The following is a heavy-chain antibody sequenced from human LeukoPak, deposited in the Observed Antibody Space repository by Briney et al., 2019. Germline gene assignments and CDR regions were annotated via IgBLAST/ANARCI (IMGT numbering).Heavy chain of an antibody. CDR2: IIPIFGTA. V-gene: IGHV1-69*05. CDR3: ARGSDSSGWYNWFDP. D-gene: IGHD6-13*01. J-gene: IGHJ5*02. Sequence: SVKVSCKASGGTFSSYAISWVRQAPGQGLEWMGGIIPIFGTADYAQKFQGRVTITTDESTSTAYMEVSSLRSEDTAVYYCARGSDSSGWYNWFDPWGQRTLVTVSS. CDR1: GGTFSSYA.